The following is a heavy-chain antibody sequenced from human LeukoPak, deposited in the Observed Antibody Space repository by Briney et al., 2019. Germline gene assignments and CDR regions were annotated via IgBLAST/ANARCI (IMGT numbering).Heavy chain of an antibody. Sequence: PSETLSLTCTVSGGSISSYYWSWIRQPPGKGMEWIGFIFYTGSTTYNPSLKSRVTISRDTSKNLLFLELSSVTAADTAVYYCAREHRAPYCASEECRTNWSDTWGQGTLVTVSS. D-gene: IGHD2-21*01. V-gene: IGHV4-59*01. CDR3: AREHRAPYCASEECRTNWSDT. CDR2: IFYTGST. J-gene: IGHJ5*02. CDR1: GGSISSYY.